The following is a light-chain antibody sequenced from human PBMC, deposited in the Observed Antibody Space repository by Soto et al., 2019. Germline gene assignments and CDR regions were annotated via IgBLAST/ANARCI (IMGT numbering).Light chain of an antibody. V-gene: IGKV3-20*01. Sequence: ELVLTQSPGTLSLSPGEGATLSCRASQSVSTTYLAWYQQKPGQAPRLLIYGASNRATGIPDRFSGSGSGTDFPLTIGRLEPEDFAVYFCQQYGRSPPFTFGQGTKVEIK. CDR2: GAS. CDR1: QSVSTTY. CDR3: QQYGRSPPFT. J-gene: IGKJ2*01.